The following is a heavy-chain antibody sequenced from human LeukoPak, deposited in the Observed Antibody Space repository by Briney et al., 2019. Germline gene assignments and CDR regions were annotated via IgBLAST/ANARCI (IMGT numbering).Heavy chain of an antibody. V-gene: IGHV4-38-2*01. D-gene: IGHD3-22*01. J-gene: IGHJ4*02. CDR3: ASSSYYYDSSGFYYFDY. Sequence: PSETLSLTCAVSGYSISSGYYWGWIRQPPGKGLEWIGSIYHSGSTYYNPSLKSRVTISVDTSKNQFSLKLNSVTAADTAVYYCASSSYYYDSSGFYYFDYWGQGTLVTVSS. CDR1: GYSISSGYY. CDR2: IYHSGST.